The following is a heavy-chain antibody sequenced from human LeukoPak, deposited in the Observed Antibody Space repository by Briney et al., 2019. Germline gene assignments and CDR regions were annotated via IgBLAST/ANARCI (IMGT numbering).Heavy chain of an antibody. V-gene: IGHV1-18*01. D-gene: IGHD4-17*01. J-gene: IGHJ4*02. Sequence: ASVKVSCKASGYTFTSYVINWVRQAPGQGLEWMGWISTYNGNTNSAQELQGRVTMTTNTSTTTAYMELRSLRSDDTAMYYCAREGPYGDYSDYWGQGTLVTVSS. CDR2: ISTYNGNT. CDR1: GYTFTSYV. CDR3: AREGPYGDYSDY.